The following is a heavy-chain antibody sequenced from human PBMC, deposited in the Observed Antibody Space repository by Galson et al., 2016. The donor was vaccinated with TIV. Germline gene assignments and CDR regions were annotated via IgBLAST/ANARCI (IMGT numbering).Heavy chain of an antibody. CDR2: VYYSGST. J-gene: IGHJ6*02. Sequence: LRLSCAASRFSFNTYWMSWLRQPPGKGPEWVGYVYYSGSTNYNPSLKSRVTLSVGRSTNQFSLNLNSVTAADTAVYSCARCRGDYYYGIDVWGQGTTVTVSS. CDR1: RFSFNTYW. D-gene: IGHD3-10*01. CDR3: ARCRGDYYYGIDV. V-gene: IGHV4-59*08.